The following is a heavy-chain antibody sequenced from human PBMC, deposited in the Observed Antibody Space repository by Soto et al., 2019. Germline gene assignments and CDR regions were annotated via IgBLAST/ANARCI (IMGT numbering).Heavy chain of an antibody. D-gene: IGHD6-19*01. CDR3: AVAVAGITEYFQH. J-gene: IGHJ1*01. CDR1: GGSISSGGYY. Sequence: SETLSLTCTVSGGSISSGGYYWSWTRQHPGKGLEWIGYIYYSGSTYYNPSIKSRVTISVDKSKNQFSLKLSSVTAADTAVYYCAVAVAGITEYFQHWGQGTLVSVSS. V-gene: IGHV4-31*03. CDR2: IYYSGST.